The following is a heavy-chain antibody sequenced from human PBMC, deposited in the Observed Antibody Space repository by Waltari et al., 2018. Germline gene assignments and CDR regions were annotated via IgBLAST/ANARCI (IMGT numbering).Heavy chain of an antibody. J-gene: IGHJ2*01. CDR2: IYSGGST. CDR3: AREGLEIAAGDRYFDL. D-gene: IGHD6-13*01. CDR1: GFTVSSNY. V-gene: IGHV3-53*02. Sequence: EVQLVETGGGLIQPGGSLRLSCAASGFTVSSNYLRWVRQAPGKGLEWVSVIYSGGSTYYADSVKGRFTISRDNSKNTLYLQMNSLRAEDTAVYYCAREGLEIAAGDRYFDLWGRGTLVTVSS.